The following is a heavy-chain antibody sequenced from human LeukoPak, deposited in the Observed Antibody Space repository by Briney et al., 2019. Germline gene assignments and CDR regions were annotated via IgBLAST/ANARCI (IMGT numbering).Heavy chain of an antibody. V-gene: IGHV4-34*01. CDR3: ARGLNYYDSSGYSSYYYYMDV. Sequence: PSETLSLTCAVYGGSFSGYYWSWIRQPPGKGPEWIGEINHSGSTNYNPSLKSRVTISVDTSKNQFSLKLSSVTAADTAVYYCARGLNYYDSSGYSSYYYYMDVWGKGTTVTVSS. D-gene: IGHD3-22*01. CDR1: GGSFSGYY. J-gene: IGHJ6*03. CDR2: INHSGST.